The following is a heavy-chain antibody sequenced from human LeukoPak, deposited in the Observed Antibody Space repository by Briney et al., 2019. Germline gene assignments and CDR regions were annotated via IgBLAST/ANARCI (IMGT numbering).Heavy chain of an antibody. J-gene: IGHJ4*02. CDR3: ARDEESMVRGVITPDY. CDR2: INPNSGGT. CDR1: GYTFTGYY. V-gene: IGHV1-2*02. Sequence: ASVKVSCKASGYTFTGYYMHWVRQAPGQGLEWMGWINPNSGGTNYAQKFQGRVTMTRDTSISTACMELSRLRSDDTAVYYCARDEESMVRGVITPDYWGQGTLVTVSS. D-gene: IGHD3-10*01.